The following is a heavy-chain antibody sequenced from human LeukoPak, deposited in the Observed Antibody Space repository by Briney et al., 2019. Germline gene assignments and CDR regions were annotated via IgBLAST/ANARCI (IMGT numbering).Heavy chain of an antibody. CDR1: GLTVSSNY. V-gene: IGHV3-53*01. CDR2: IYSSSST. Sequence: GGSLRLSCAASGLTVSSNYMSWVRQAPGKGLEWVSVIYSSSSTFYADSVKGRFTISRDNSNNTLYLQMNNVRAEDTAVYYCASLQRGDWGQGTLVTVSS. CDR3: ASLQRGD. D-gene: IGHD3-3*01. J-gene: IGHJ4*02.